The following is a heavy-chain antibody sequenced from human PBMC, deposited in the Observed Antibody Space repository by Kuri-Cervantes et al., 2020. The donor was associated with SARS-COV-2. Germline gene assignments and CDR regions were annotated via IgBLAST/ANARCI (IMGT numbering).Heavy chain of an antibody. V-gene: IGHV1-2*02. Sequence: ASVKVSCKASGYTFTGYYIHWVRQAPGQGLEWMGWINPDRGNTNYAQKFQGRVTMTRDTSISTAYMELSRLRSDDTAVYYCARDRSTIPDAFDIWGQGTMVTVSS. CDR1: GYTFTGYY. D-gene: IGHD2-2*01. CDR3: ARDRSTIPDAFDI. J-gene: IGHJ3*02. CDR2: INPDRGNT.